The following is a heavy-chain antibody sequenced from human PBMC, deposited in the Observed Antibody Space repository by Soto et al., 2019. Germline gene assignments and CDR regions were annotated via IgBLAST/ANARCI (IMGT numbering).Heavy chain of an antibody. CDR1: GFTFGDYA. CDR3: TSEQEQYYFDY. V-gene: IGHV3-49*04. J-gene: IGHJ4*02. Sequence: GGSLRLSCTASGFTFGDYAMSWVRQAPGKGLEWVGFIRSKAYGGTTEYAASVKGRFTISRDDSKSIAYLQMNSLKTEDTAVYYCTSEQEQYYFDYWGQGTLVTVSS. CDR2: IRSKAYGGTT. D-gene: IGHD6-19*01.